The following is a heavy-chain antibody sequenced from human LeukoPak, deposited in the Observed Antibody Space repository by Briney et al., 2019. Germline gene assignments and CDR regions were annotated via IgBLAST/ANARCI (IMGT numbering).Heavy chain of an antibody. Sequence: GGSLRLSCAASGFTFDDYAMHWVRQAPGKGLEWVSGISWNSGSIGYADSVKGRFTISRDNAKNSLYLQMDSLGAEDTAFYYCAKDKISGVRGALDYWGQGTLVTVSS. CDR3: AKDKISGVRGALDY. J-gene: IGHJ4*02. D-gene: IGHD3-10*01. V-gene: IGHV3-9*01. CDR1: GFTFDDYA. CDR2: ISWNSGSI.